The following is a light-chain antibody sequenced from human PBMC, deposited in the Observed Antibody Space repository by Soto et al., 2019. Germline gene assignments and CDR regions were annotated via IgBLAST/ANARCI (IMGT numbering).Light chain of an antibody. Sequence: ETVMTQPPATLSVSPGERATLSCRASQSVSSYLAWYQQKPGQAPRLLIYDASNRATGIPARFSGSGSGTDFTLTISSLEPEDFAVYYCQQRSNWPWTFGQGTKVDIK. V-gene: IGKV3-11*01. CDR3: QQRSNWPWT. CDR2: DAS. CDR1: QSVSSY. J-gene: IGKJ1*01.